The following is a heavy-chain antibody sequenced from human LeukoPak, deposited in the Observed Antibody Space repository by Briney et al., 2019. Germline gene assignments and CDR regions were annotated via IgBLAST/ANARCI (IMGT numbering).Heavy chain of an antibody. V-gene: IGHV4-61*02. D-gene: IGHD3-22*01. CDR1: GGSISSDNYY. J-gene: IGHJ4*02. CDR3: ARESDLSHYDRTDY. CDR2: IYTSGRT. Sequence: SETLSLTCTVSGGSISSDNYYWSWIRQPAGKGLECIGRIYTSGRTTYNPSLKSRVTISVDTSKNQFSLKLSSMTAADTAIYYCARESDLSHYDRTDYWGQGTLVTVSS.